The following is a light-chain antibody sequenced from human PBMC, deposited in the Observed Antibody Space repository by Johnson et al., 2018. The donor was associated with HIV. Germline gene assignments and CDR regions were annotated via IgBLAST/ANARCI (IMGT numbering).Light chain of an antibody. J-gene: IGLJ1*01. CDR2: ENN. V-gene: IGLV1-51*02. CDR1: SSNIGSNY. Sequence: QSVLTQPPSVSAAPGQKVTISCSGSSSNIGSNYVSWYQQLPGTAPKLLIYENNKRPSGIPDRFSASKSGTSATLGITGLQTGDEAEYYCGTWDSSLSAYVVGTGTKVTGL. CDR3: GTWDSSLSAYV.